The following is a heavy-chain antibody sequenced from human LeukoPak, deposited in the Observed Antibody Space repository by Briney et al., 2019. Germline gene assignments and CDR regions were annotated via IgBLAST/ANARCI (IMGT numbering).Heavy chain of an antibody. Sequence: GSSLTPSCAPSGSTLSSYAMHWVRQAPGKGLEWVAVISYDGSNKYYADSVKGRFTISRDNSKNTLYLQMNSLRAEHTAVYYCARVYLSYWRQGTLVTVSS. V-gene: IGHV3-30*04. CDR2: ISYDGSNK. CDR3: ARVYLSY. J-gene: IGHJ4*02. D-gene: IGHD2/OR15-2a*01. CDR1: GSTLSSYA.